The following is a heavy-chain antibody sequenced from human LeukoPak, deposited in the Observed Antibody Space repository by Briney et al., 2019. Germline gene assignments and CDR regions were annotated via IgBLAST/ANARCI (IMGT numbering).Heavy chain of an antibody. J-gene: IGHJ4*02. CDR2: IKQDGSEK. V-gene: IGHV3-7*01. CDR3: ARDYGYSSSFDY. D-gene: IGHD6-13*01. Sequence: GGSLRLSCAASGFTFSSYWMSWVRQAPGKGLEWVANIKQDGSEKYYVDSVKGRFTISRDNAKNSLYLQMNSLRDEDTALYYCARDYGYSSSFDYWGQGTLVTVSS. CDR1: GFTFSSYW.